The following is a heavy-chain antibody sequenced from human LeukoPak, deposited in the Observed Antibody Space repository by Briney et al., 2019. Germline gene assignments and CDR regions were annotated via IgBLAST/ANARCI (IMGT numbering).Heavy chain of an antibody. CDR3: VRDVGDWFDP. V-gene: IGHV4-4*09. D-gene: IGHD3-10*01. CDR1: GDSINSNY. Sequence: PSETLSLTCTVSGDSINSNYWSWIRQPPGKGLEWIGYTYTRGNTNYNPSLKSRVTISADTSKNQLSLKVSSVTAADTAVYYCVRDVGDWFDPWGQGTLATVSS. J-gene: IGHJ5*02. CDR2: TYTRGNT.